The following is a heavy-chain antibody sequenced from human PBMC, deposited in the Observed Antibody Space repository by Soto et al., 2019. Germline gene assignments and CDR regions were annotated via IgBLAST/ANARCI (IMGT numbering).Heavy chain of an antibody. V-gene: IGHV1-3*01. CDR1: GYTFTSYA. J-gene: IGHJ6*02. D-gene: IGHD6-19*01. CDR3: ASESVHSSGWTGYYYYGMDV. Sequence: ASVKVSCKASGYTFTSYAMHWVRQAPGQRLEWMGWINAGNGNTKYSQKFQGRVTITRDTSASTAYMELSSLRSEDTAVYYCASESVHSSGWTGYYYYGMDVWGQWTTVTVSS. CDR2: INAGNGNT.